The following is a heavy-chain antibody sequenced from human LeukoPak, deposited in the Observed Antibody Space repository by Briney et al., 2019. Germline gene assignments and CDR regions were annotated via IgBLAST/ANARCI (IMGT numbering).Heavy chain of an antibody. CDR3: ARERPLDTVVSQDF. D-gene: IGHD4-23*01. J-gene: IGHJ4*02. CDR1: GGSISSYY. CDR2: IYYSGST. Sequence: SETLSLTCTVSGGSISSYYWSWIRQPPGKGLEWIGYIYYSGSTNYNPSLKSRVTISVDTSKNQFSLSLASVTVADTAVYYCARERPLDTVVSQDFWGQGTLVTVSS. V-gene: IGHV4-59*12.